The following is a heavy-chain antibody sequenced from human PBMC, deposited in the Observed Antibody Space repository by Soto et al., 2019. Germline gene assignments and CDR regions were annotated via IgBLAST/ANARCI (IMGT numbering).Heavy chain of an antibody. V-gene: IGHV3-21*01. J-gene: IGHJ4*02. CDR2: ISKSDYT. D-gene: IGHD2-2*01. CDR1: GFAFNNYG. Sequence: AGSLRLSCTVSGFAFNNYGINWVRQAPGKGLEWVSSISKSDYTYYSDSVTGRFTISRDNAKNSVSLQMNTLRVEDTAVYYCAREDSIIIPAVSDFWGQGTLVTVSS. CDR3: AREDSIIIPAVSDF.